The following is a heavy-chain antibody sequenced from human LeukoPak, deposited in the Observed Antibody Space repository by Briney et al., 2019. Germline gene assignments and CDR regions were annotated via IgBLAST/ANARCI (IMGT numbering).Heavy chain of an antibody. V-gene: IGHV3-11*01. CDR2: ISSSGSTI. CDR1: QFTFSDYY. CDR3: AKGSLGYCSSTSCAGNY. D-gene: IGHD2-2*01. Sequence: GGSLRLSCAASQFTFSDYYMSWIRQAPGKGLEWISYISSSGSTIYYADSVKGRFTISRDNSKNTLYLQMNSLRAEDTAVYYCAKGSLGYCSSTSCAGNYWGQGTLVTVSS. J-gene: IGHJ4*02.